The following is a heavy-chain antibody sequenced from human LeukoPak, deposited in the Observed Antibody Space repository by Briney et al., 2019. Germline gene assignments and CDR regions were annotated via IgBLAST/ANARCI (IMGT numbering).Heavy chain of an antibody. D-gene: IGHD6-13*01. Sequence: SETLSLTCTVSGGSISSAGYYWSWIRQHPGTGLEWIGYIYYSGSTYYNPSLKSRVTVSVDTSKNQFSLNLSSVTAADTAVYYCAAGPASPHYYYGMGVWAKGPRSPSP. CDR3: AAGPASPHYYYGMGV. J-gene: IGHJ6*02. CDR1: GGSISSAGYY. CDR2: IYYSGST. V-gene: IGHV4-31*03.